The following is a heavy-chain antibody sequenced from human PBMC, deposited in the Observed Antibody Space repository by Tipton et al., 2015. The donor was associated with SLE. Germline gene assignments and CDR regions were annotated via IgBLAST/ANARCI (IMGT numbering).Heavy chain of an antibody. CDR2: ISAYNGNT. Sequence: QSGAEVKKPGASVKVSCKASGYTFTSYGISWVRQAPGQGLEWMGWISAYNGNTNYAQKLQGRVTMTTDTSTSTAYMELRSLRSDDPAVYYCAIPRGIAARDDGFDTWRQGTLGTVSS. CDR3: AIPRGIAARDDGFDT. CDR1: GYTFTSYG. D-gene: IGHD6-6*01. J-gene: IGHJ3*02. V-gene: IGHV1-18*01.